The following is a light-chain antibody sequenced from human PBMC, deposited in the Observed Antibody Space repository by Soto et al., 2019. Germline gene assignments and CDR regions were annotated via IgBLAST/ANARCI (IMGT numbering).Light chain of an antibody. CDR3: CAFVRSNALL. CDR2: EDN. V-gene: IGLV2-23*01. CDR1: SSDVGSYNL. J-gene: IGLJ2*01. Sequence: QSVLTQPASVSGSPGQSITISCTGTSSDVGSYNLVSWYQHHPGKAPKFIIYEDNKRPSGVSNRFSGSKSGNTASLTISGLQAEDEADYYFCAFVRSNALLFGGGTQLTVL.